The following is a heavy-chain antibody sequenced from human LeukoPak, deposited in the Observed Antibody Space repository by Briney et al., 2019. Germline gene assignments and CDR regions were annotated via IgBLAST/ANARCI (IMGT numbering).Heavy chain of an antibody. CDR1: GFTFCDYA. D-gene: IGHD3-3*01. CDR2: IRSKLYGGTT. J-gene: IGHJ6*03. Sequence: GGSLRLSCTTSGFTFCDYAMSWVRQAPGKGLEWVGFIRSKLYGGTTEYAASVKGRFTISRDDSKSIAYLQMNSLKIEDTAVYFCTRDGLEWLRPYYYYYMDVWGKGTTVTVSS. V-gene: IGHV3-49*04. CDR3: TRDGLEWLRPYYYYYMDV.